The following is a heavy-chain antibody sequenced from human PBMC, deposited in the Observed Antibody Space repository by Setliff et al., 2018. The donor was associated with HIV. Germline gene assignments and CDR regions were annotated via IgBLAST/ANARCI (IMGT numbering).Heavy chain of an antibody. CDR2: INPNTGGT. Sequence: ASVKVSCKASGYTFTGYYIHWVRQAPGQGLEWMGWINPNTGGTDYAQKFQGWVNMTRETSISTAYMELRRLKSDDAAVYYCARGRTNSSYYNFWSAYSSTMDVWGHGTTVTVSS. CDR3: ARGRTNSSYYNFWSAYSSTMDV. D-gene: IGHD3-3*01. J-gene: IGHJ6*02. CDR1: GYTFTGYY. V-gene: IGHV1-2*04.